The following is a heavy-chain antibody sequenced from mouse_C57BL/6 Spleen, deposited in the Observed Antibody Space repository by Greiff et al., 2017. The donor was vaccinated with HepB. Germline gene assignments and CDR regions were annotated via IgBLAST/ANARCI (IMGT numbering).Heavy chain of an antibody. CDR2: IYPGDGDT. V-gene: IGHV1-80*01. CDR3: AREEIKGYAMDY. CDR1: GYAFSSYW. J-gene: IGHJ4*01. Sequence: QVQLQQSGAELVKPGASVKISCKASGYAFSSYWMNWVEQRPGKGLEWIGQIYPGDGDTNYNGKFKGKATLTADKSSSTAYMQLSSLTSEDSAVYFCAREEIKGYAMDYWGQGTSVTASS.